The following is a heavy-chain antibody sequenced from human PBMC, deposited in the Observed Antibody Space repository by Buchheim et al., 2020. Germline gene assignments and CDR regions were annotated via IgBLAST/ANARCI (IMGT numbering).Heavy chain of an antibody. D-gene: IGHD3-3*01. J-gene: IGHJ4*02. CDR3: AKDRGYDFWSGYYYFDY. CDR2: ISGSGGST. Sequence: EVQLLETGGGLVQPGGSLRLSCAASGFTFSSYAMSWVRQAPGKGLEWVSAISGSGGSTYYADSVTGRFTISRDNSKKTLYLQMNSLRAEDTAVYYCAKDRGYDFWSGYYYFDYWGQGTL. CDR1: GFTFSSYA. V-gene: IGHV3-23*01.